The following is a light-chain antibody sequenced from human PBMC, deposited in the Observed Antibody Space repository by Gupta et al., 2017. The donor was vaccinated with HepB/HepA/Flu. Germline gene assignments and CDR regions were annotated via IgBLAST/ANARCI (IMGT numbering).Light chain of an antibody. J-gene: IGKJ4*01. CDR3: QQRASWST. CDR1: QNINTF. CDR2: DAS. Sequence: EIVLTQSPATLSLSPGERATRSCRASQNINTFLAWYQQKPVQAPRLLIYDASNSATGIPARFSGSGSAXDFTLTXIRPETEDFAVYYWQQRASWSTFGXGTKVEIK. V-gene: IGKV3-11*01.